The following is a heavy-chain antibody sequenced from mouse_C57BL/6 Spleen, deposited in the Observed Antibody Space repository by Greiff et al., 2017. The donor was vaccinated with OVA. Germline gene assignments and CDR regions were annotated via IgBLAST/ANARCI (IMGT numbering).Heavy chain of an antibody. CDR1: GYAFSSSW. J-gene: IGHJ1*03. D-gene: IGHD1-1*01. Sequence: QVQLKESGPELVKPGASVKISCKASGYAFSSSWMNWVKQRPGKGLEWIGRIYPGDGDTNYNGKFKGKATLTADKSSSTAYMQLSSLTSEDSAVYFCARSLNYYGSSYGYFDVWGTGTTVTVSS. V-gene: IGHV1-82*01. CDR3: ARSLNYYGSSYGYFDV. CDR2: IYPGDGDT.